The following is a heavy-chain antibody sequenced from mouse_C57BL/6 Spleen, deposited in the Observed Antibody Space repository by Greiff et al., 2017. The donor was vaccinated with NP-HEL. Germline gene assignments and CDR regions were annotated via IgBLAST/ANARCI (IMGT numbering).Heavy chain of an antibody. V-gene: IGHV3-4*01. CDR2: IRSSGST. D-gene: IGHD1-1*01. Sequence: EVKLVESGPALVKPSQTVSLTCTVTGYSITNGNHWWNWIRQVTGSKLEWIGYIRSSGSTDSNPSLKSRISITRDTSKNQLLLQLNSVTTEDIATYYCARGYYYGVFDYWGQGTTLTVSS. CDR3: ARGYYYGVFDY. J-gene: IGHJ2*01. CDR1: GYSITNGNHW.